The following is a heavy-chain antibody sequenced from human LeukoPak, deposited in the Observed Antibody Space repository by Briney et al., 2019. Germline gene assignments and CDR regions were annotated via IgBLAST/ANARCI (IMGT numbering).Heavy chain of an antibody. Sequence: PGGSLRLSCAASGFTFSSYGMHWVRQAPGKGLEWVAVISYDGSNKYYADSVKGRFTISRDNSKNTLYLQVNSLRAEDTAVYYCAKVRAGSSSLFDYWGQGTLVTVSS. CDR3: AKVRAGSSSLFDY. CDR1: GFTFSSYG. V-gene: IGHV3-30*18. D-gene: IGHD6-19*01. J-gene: IGHJ4*02. CDR2: ISYDGSNK.